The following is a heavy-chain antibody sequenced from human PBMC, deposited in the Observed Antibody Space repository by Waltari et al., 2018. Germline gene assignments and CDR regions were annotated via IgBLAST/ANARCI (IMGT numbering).Heavy chain of an antibody. Sequence: QVQLQESGPGLVKPSETLSLTCAASGYSISSGYYRGWIRRPPGKGLELIGSIFQSGSTYYNPSLKSRVTISIDTSKNQFSLKLSSVTAADTAVYYCARERIRVFGMVTYNWFDPWGQGTLVTVSS. V-gene: IGHV4-38-2*02. D-gene: IGHD3-3*01. J-gene: IGHJ5*02. CDR2: IFQSGST. CDR1: GYSISSGYY. CDR3: ARERIRVFGMVTYNWFDP.